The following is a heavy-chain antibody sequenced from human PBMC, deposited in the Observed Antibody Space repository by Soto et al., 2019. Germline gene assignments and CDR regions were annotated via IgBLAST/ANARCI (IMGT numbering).Heavy chain of an antibody. Sequence: PSETLSLTCTVSGGSVSSGSYYWSWIRQPPGKGLEWIGYIYYSGSTNYNPSLKSRVTISVDTSKNQFSLKLSSVTAADTAVYYCASFGVDKYYFDYWGQGTLVTVSS. D-gene: IGHD3-3*01. CDR1: GGSVSSGSYY. V-gene: IGHV4-61*01. CDR2: IYYSGST. CDR3: ASFGVDKYYFDY. J-gene: IGHJ4*02.